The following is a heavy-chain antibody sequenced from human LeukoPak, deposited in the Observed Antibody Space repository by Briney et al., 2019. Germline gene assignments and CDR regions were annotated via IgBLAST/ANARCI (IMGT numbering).Heavy chain of an antibody. V-gene: IGHV3-53*01. J-gene: IGHJ4*02. D-gene: IGHD1-26*01. CDR3: ARGYSGSYYFDY. Sequence: GGSLRLSCAASGFTVSSNYMSWVRQAPGKGLEWVAVIYSGGSTYYADSVQGRFTLSRDNSKNTLYLLMNSLRAEDTAVYYCARGYSGSYYFDYWGQGTLVTVSS. CDR1: GFTVSSNY. CDR2: IYSGGST.